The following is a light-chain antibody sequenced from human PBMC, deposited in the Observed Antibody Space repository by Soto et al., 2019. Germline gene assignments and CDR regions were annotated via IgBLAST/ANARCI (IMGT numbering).Light chain of an antibody. J-gene: IGKJ4*01. CDR2: GAS. V-gene: IGKV3-20*01. CDR1: QSVSSSY. Sequence: EIVLTQSPGTLSLSPGERATLSCRASQSVSSSYLAWYQQKPGQAPRLLIYGASSRATGIPDRFNGSGSGTDFTLTISRLEPEDFAVYYCQQYGRALTFGGGTKVEIK. CDR3: QQYGRALT.